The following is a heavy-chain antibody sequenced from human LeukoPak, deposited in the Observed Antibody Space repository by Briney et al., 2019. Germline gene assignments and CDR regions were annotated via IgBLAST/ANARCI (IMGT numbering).Heavy chain of an antibody. CDR3: ASGYCSTISCYLRGF. V-gene: IGHV3-30*04. CDR2: ISNDGTNE. J-gene: IGHJ4*02. D-gene: IGHD2-2*03. CDR1: GFTFSNHA. Sequence: GRSLRLSCAASGFTFSNHAMHWVRQAPGKGLEWVGVISNDGTNEYYVDSVKGRFTISRDNSKNTLYLQMNSLGAEDTALYYCASGYCSTISCYLRGFWGQGTLVTVSS.